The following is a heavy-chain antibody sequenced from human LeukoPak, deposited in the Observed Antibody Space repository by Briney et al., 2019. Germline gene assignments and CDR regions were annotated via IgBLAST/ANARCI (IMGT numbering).Heavy chain of an antibody. CDR1: GGSISSVGYS. CDR2: IYYTVNT. Sequence: SETLSLTCAVSGGSISSVGYSWSCIRQPPGKAMEFIAYIYYTVNTYFNPSHKSRVTISVDTSKNQFSLKLSSVTAADTAVYYCARDGSIVRAAMVPFDYWGQGTLVTVSS. V-gene: IGHV4-30-4*07. J-gene: IGHJ4*02. CDR3: ARDGSIVRAAMVPFDY. D-gene: IGHD5-18*01.